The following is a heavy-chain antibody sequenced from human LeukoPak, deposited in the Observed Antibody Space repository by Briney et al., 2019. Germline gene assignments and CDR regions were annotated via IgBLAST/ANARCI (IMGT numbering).Heavy chain of an antibody. CDR2: LSYDGSNK. D-gene: IGHD1-26*01. CDR1: GFTFSSYA. Sequence: RAAGSLRLSCAASGFTFSSYAMYWVRQAPGKGLEWVAVLSYDGSNKYYAASVKGRFTTSRENSKTTLYLQMNSLRAEDTAVYYCARDTSYYFDYWGQGTLVTVSS. J-gene: IGHJ4*02. V-gene: IGHV3-30*04. CDR3: ARDTSYYFDY.